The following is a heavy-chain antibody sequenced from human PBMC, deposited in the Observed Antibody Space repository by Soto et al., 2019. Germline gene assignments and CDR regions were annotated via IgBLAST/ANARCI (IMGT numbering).Heavy chain of an antibody. Sequence: QVQLVQSGAEVKKPGASLKVSCKASGYTFNGYYMHWVRQAPGQGLEWIGWINPNSDGTNYAQKFQGRVTMTRDTSISTAYMELSRLRSDDTAVYYCARGLAAAGRPYFGYWGQGTLVTVSS. D-gene: IGHD6-13*01. CDR1: GYTFNGYY. V-gene: IGHV1-2*02. CDR2: INPNSDGT. J-gene: IGHJ4*02. CDR3: ARGLAAAGRPYFGY.